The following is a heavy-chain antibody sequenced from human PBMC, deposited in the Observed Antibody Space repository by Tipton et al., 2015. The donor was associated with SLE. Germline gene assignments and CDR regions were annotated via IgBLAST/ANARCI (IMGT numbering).Heavy chain of an antibody. CDR2: ISGSGGST. CDR1: GFTFSSYS. CDR3: AREIEVYSSSFDI. J-gene: IGHJ3*02. Sequence: GSLRLSCAASGFTFSSYSMSWVRQAPGKGLEWVSAISGSGGSTYYADSVKGRFTISRDNSKNTLYLQMNSLRAEDTAVYYCAREIEVYSSSFDIWGQGTMVTVSS. V-gene: IGHV3-23*01. D-gene: IGHD6-6*01.